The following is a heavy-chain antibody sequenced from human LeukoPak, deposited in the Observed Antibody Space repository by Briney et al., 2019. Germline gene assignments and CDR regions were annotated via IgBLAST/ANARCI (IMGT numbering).Heavy chain of an antibody. CDR2: IYYSGST. CDR3: ARYANSPYYYAMDV. Sequence: SETLSLTCTVSGGSISSYYWSWIRQPPGKGLEWIGYIYYSGSTNYNPSLKSRVTISVDTSKNQFSLKLSSVTAADTAVYYCARYANSPYYYAMDVWGQGTTVTVSS. V-gene: IGHV4-59*12. CDR1: GGSISSYY. D-gene: IGHD4/OR15-4a*01. J-gene: IGHJ6*02.